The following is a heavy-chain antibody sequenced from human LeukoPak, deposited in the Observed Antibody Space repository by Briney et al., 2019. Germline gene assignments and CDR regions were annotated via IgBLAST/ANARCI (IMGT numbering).Heavy chain of an antibody. V-gene: IGHV7-4-1*02. CDR1: GYTFTGYY. CDR2: INTNTGNP. Sequence: ASVKVSCKASGYTFTGYYMHWVRQAPGQGLEWMGWINTNTGNPTYAQGFTGRFVFSLDTSVSTAYLQISSLKAEDTAVYYCVSIAVAGTVAWGQGTLVTVSS. CDR3: VSIAVAGTVA. J-gene: IGHJ5*02. D-gene: IGHD6-19*01.